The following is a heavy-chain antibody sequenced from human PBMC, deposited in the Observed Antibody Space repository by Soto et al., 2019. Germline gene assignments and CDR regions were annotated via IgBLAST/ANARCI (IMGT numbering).Heavy chain of an antibody. D-gene: IGHD2-21*01. J-gene: IGHJ4*02. V-gene: IGHV3-53*01. Sequence: EVQLEESGGGLIQPGESLGLSCVASGFSVSSNYMNWIRQAPGGGLEWVSSLYSGGSSYYADSVQGRFTISRDSSKNTVYLRMNSLRVDDTAVYYCARGGFCGSGSCYFFDSWGQGILVTVSS. CDR3: ARGGFCGSGSCYFFDS. CDR1: GFSVSSNY. CDR2: LYSGGSS.